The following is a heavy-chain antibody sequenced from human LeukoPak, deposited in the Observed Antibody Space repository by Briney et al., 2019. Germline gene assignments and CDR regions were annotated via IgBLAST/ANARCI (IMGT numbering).Heavy chain of an antibody. CDR2: IYYSGST. Sequence: SETPSLTCTVSGGSISSSSYYWGWIRQPPGKGLEWIGSIYYSGSTYYNPSLKSRVTISVDTSKNQFSLKLSSVTAADTAVYYCARGDLGYCSSTSCYPLDYWGQGTLVTVSS. CDR1: GGSISSSSYY. V-gene: IGHV4-39*01. CDR3: ARGDLGYCSSTSCYPLDY. J-gene: IGHJ4*02. D-gene: IGHD2-2*01.